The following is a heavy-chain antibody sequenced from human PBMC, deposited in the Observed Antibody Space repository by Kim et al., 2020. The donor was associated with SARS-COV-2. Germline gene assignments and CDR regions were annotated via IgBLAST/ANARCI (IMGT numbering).Heavy chain of an antibody. J-gene: IGHJ6*02. Sequence: ASVKVSCKASGYTFTDYYLHWVRQAPGQGLEWMGRINPNSGDTIYGQKFQGRVTLTRDTSISTAYMELSSLTSDDTVVHYCARQLYCGPGICSAGTDVWG. CDR1: GYTFTDYY. D-gene: IGHD2-15*01. CDR3: ARQLYCGPGICSAGTDV. CDR2: INPNSGDT. V-gene: IGHV1-2*05.